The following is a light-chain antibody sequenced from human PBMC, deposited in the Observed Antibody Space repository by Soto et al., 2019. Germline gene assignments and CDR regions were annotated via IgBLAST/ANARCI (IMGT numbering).Light chain of an antibody. CDR1: QSISSW. Sequence: DIQMTQSPSTLSASVGDRVTITCRASQSISSWLAWYQQKPGKAPKLLIYDASSLESGVPSRFSGSGSGTEFTLTISSLQPDDFATYYCQQSYSIPNTFGQGTKVDIK. CDR2: DAS. V-gene: IGKV1-5*01. CDR3: QQSYSIPNT. J-gene: IGKJ1*01.